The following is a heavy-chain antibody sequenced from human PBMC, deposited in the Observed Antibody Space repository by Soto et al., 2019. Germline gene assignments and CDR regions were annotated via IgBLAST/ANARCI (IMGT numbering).Heavy chain of an antibody. CDR1: GGSFSGYY. CDR2: INHSGST. CDR3: ARSPSYCSGGSCYSGWFDP. V-gene: IGHV4-34*01. J-gene: IGHJ5*02. D-gene: IGHD2-15*01. Sequence: SETLSLTCAVYGGSFSGYYWSWIRQPPGKGLEWIGEINHSGSTNYNPSLKSRVTISVDTSKNQFSPKLSSVTAADTAVYYCARSPSYCSGGSCYSGWFDPWGQGTLVTVSS.